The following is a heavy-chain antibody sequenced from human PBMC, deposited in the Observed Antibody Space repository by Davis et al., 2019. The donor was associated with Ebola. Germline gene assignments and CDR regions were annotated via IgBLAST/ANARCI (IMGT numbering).Heavy chain of an antibody. Sequence: PGGSLRLSCAASGFAFSTYEMNWIRQAPGKGLEWVSYISGSGTTTYYVDSVKGRFTVSRDNAKNSVHLQMNSLRAEGSAVYYCARVPPHTDPHFYYMDVWGRGTTVTVSS. CDR1: GFAFSTYE. CDR2: ISGSGTTT. D-gene: IGHD4-17*01. V-gene: IGHV3-48*03. CDR3: ARVPPHTDPHFYYMDV. J-gene: IGHJ6*03.